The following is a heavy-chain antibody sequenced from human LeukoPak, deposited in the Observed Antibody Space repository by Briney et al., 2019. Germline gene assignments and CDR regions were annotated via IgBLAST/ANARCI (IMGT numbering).Heavy chain of an antibody. CDR1: GGTFSSYA. J-gene: IGHJ4*02. Sequence: ASVKVSCKASGGTFSSYAISWVRQAPGQGLEWMGWISAYNGNTNYAQKLQGRVTMTTDTSTSTAYMELRSLRSDDTAVYYCARVPYSSSSRHYFDYWGQGTLVTVSS. V-gene: IGHV1-18*01. CDR3: ARVPYSSSSRHYFDY. CDR2: ISAYNGNT. D-gene: IGHD6-6*01.